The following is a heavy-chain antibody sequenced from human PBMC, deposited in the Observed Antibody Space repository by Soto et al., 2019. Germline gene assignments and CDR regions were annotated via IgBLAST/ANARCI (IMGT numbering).Heavy chain of an antibody. V-gene: IGHV2-5*01. Sequence: SGPTLVNPTQTLTLTCTFSGFSLSTSGVGVGWIRQPPGKALEWLALIYWNDDKRYSPSLKSRLTITKDTSKNQVVLTMTNMDPVDTATYYCAHSVKGLGCSTSCYHNFAYWGQGTLVTVS. CDR3: AHSVKGLGCSTSCYHNFAY. J-gene: IGHJ4*02. D-gene: IGHD2-2*01. CDR2: IYWNDDK. CDR1: GFSLSTSGVG.